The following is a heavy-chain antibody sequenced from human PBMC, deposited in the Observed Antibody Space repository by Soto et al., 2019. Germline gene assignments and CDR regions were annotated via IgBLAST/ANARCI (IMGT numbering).Heavy chain of an antibody. CDR3: APLTVSLSGPYGIHV. V-gene: IGHV4-39*01. CDR1: GYSVSSSDYC. Sequence: SETLSLTCSVSGYSVSSSDYCWAWIRQPPGKGLEWIGSMFYSGLTYYNPSLKSRVTLSVDTSKNHFSVRLNSVTAADTAVYYCAPLTVSLSGPYGIHVWGQGTTVTVS. J-gene: IGHJ6*02. CDR2: MFYSGLT. D-gene: IGHD2-15*01.